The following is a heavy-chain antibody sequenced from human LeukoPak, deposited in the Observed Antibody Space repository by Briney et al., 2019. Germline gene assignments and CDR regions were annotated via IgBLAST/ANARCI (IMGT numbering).Heavy chain of an antibody. V-gene: IGHV3-21*04. Sequence: GGSLRLSCAASGFTFSTYSMNWVRQAPGKGLEWVSSISSSSSYIYYADSVKGRFTISRDNAKNSLYLQMNSLRAEDTAVYYCAKVGSSSWYYYYYYMDVWGKGTTVTISS. CDR3: AKVGSSSWYYYYYYMDV. J-gene: IGHJ6*03. D-gene: IGHD6-13*01. CDR2: ISSSSSYI. CDR1: GFTFSTYS.